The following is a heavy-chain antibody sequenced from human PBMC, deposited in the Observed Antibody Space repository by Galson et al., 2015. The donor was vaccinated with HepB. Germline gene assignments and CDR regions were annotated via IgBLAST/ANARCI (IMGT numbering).Heavy chain of an antibody. J-gene: IGHJ6*02. CDR2: IWYDGSNK. V-gene: IGHV3-33*08. CDR3: AREYSVGGYSFSGEPLGNYYGMDV. CDR1: GFPFSSYG. Sequence: SLRLSCAASGFPFSSYGMHWVRQAPGKGLELVAVIWYDGSNKDYADSVKGRFTISRDNSKNTLYLQMNGLSAEDTAVYYCAREYSVGGYSFSGEPLGNYYGMDVWGQATTVTVTS. D-gene: IGHD5-18*01.